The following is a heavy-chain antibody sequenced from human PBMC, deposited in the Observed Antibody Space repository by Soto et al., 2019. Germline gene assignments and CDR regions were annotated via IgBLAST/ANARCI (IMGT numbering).Heavy chain of an antibody. CDR1: GFTFSSYA. Sequence: GGSLRLSCAASGFTFSSYAMSWVRQAPGKGLEWVSAISGSGGSTYYADSVKGRFTISRDNSKNTLYLQMNSLRAEDTAVYYCAKGFKAGILTGYSTYYYYYYMDVWGKGTTVTVSS. J-gene: IGHJ6*03. CDR3: AKGFKAGILTGYSTYYYYYYMDV. CDR2: ISGSGGST. V-gene: IGHV3-23*01. D-gene: IGHD3-9*01.